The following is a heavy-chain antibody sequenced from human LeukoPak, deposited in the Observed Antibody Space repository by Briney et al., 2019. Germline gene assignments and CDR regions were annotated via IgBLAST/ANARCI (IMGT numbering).Heavy chain of an antibody. CDR3: AAEGSSGFDY. D-gene: IGHD6-19*01. Sequence: SETLSLTCTVSGASISNYYWSWIRHPPGKGLELIGYIYYSGSTNYNPSLKSRVTISVDTSKNQFSLRLSSVTAADTAVYYCAAEGSSGFDYWGQGTLVTVSS. J-gene: IGHJ4*02. CDR1: GASISNYY. CDR2: IYYSGST. V-gene: IGHV4-59*01.